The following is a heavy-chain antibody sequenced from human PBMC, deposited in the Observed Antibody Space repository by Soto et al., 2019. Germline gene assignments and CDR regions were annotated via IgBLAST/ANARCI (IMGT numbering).Heavy chain of an antibody. J-gene: IGHJ3*02. V-gene: IGHV3-23*01. CDR1: GFAVSRHP. Sequence: LXLSCAASGFAVSRHPMSWVRQAPEKGLEWVAGISDGGDLTYNADSVRGRFTISRDNSRNTLYLQMNSLRAEDTAVYYCARRVIGSSRAFDIWGQGTMVTVSS. CDR2: ISDGGDLT. D-gene: IGHD3-10*01. CDR3: ARRVIGSSRAFDI.